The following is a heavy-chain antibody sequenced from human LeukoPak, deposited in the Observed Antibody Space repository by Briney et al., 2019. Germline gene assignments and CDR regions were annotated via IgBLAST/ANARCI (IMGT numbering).Heavy chain of an antibody. CDR1: GFTFRHYA. CDR2: LSFDGAHK. D-gene: IGHD3-16*01. V-gene: IGHV3-30*04. CDR3: VRARAGGLDY. J-gene: IGHJ4*01. Sequence: GGTLRLSCAASGFTFRHYAVHWVRQAPGRGLEWVAVLSFDGAHKYYAESVKGRFTISKDNSNNTLFLQMDSLRLEDTALYYCVRARAGGLDYWGPGILVTVSS.